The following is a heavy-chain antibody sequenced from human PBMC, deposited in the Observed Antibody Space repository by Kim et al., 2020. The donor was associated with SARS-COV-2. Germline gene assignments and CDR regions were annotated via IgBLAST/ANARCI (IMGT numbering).Heavy chain of an antibody. D-gene: IGHD5-12*01. CDR2: IYYSGST. CDR3: ARDPLGPNAVATMVYY. V-gene: IGHV4-30-2*01. CDR1: GGSISSGGYS. Sequence: SETLSLTCAVSGGSISSGGYSWSWIRQPPGKGLEWIGYIYYSGSTYYNPSLKSRVTISVDRSKNQFSLKLSSVTAADTAVYYCARDPLGPNAVATMVYY. J-gene: IGHJ6*01.